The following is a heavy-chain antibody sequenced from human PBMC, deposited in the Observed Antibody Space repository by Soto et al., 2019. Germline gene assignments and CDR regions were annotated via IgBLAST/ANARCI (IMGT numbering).Heavy chain of an antibody. V-gene: IGHV3-23*01. CDR2: ISGSGDTT. D-gene: IGHD3-22*01. CDR1: GFTFSSYA. CDR3: AKDRSSGYYYFED. J-gene: IGHJ4*02. Sequence: LRLSFAASGFTFSSYAMSWVRQAPGKVLEWVSSISGSGDTTYYADSVKGRFTISRDNSKNTLYLQMNSLRAEDTAVYYCAKDRSSGYYYFEDWGQGTQGTVS.